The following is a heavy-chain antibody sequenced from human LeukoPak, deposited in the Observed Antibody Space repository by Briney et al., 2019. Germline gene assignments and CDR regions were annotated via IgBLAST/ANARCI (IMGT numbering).Heavy chain of an antibody. CDR2: TYYRSKWYN. V-gene: IGHV6-1*01. CDR1: GDSVSSNSAA. J-gene: IGHJ4*02. Sequence: SQTLSLTCAISGDSVSSNSAAWNWIRQSPSRGLEGLGRTYYRSKWYNDYAISMKSRITINPDTSRNQFSLPLNSVTPEDTAVYYCASGHNLDYWGRGTLVTVSS. CDR3: ASGHNLDY.